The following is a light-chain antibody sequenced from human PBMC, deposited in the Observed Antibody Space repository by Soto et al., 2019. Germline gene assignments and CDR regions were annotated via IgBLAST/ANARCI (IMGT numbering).Light chain of an antibody. CDR2: EVT. Sequence: QSVLTQPPSASGSPGRSVTISCTGTSSDVGGYDYVSWFQQHPGKAPKLIISEVTKRPSGVPDRFSASKSGNTASLTVSGLQAEDEADYYCSSFVAGNNYWVFGGGTKLTVL. V-gene: IGLV2-8*01. J-gene: IGLJ3*02. CDR3: SSFVAGNNYWV. CDR1: SSDVGGYDY.